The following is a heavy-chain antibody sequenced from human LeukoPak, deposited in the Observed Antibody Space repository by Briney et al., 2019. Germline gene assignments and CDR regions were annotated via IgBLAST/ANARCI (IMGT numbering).Heavy chain of an antibody. CDR2: IYPTGST. V-gene: IGHV4-38-2*02. CDR1: GYSISSGYY. J-gene: IGHJ3*02. D-gene: IGHD3-22*01. Sequence: SETLSLTCTVSGYSISSGYYWGWIRQPPGKGLEWIGNIYPTGSTYYNPSLKSRVTISVDTSKNQFSLKVSSVTAADTAVYYCARVVVSAFDIWGQGTMVTVSS. CDR3: ARVVVSAFDI.